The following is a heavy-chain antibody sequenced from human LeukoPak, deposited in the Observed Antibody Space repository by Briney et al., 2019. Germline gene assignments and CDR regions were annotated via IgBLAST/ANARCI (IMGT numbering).Heavy chain of an antibody. J-gene: IGHJ4*02. CDR2: ISSSGGST. V-gene: IGHV3-64D*09. Sequence: GGSLRLSCSASGFTFSSYAMHWVRQAPGKGLEYVSAISSSGGSTYCADLVKGRFTISRDNSKNTLFLQMSSLRPEDTAVYFCVKERSGGFFDYWGQGTLVTVSS. D-gene: IGHD1-26*01. CDR3: VKERSGGFFDY. CDR1: GFTFSSYA.